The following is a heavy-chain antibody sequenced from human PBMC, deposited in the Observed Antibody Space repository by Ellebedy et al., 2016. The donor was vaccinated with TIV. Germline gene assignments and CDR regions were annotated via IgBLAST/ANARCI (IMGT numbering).Heavy chain of an antibody. V-gene: IGHV3-53*01. CDR3: ARDLGVAYGMDV. Sequence: GGSLRLSXAASGFNVSSDYMNWVRQAPGKRLEWLSVIYRGGTTYYPDSVKGRFTISRDISKNTLYLHIDSLRAEDTAVYYCARDLGVAYGMDVWGQGTTVTVSS. CDR2: IYRGGTT. D-gene: IGHD5-12*01. J-gene: IGHJ6*02. CDR1: GFNVSSDY.